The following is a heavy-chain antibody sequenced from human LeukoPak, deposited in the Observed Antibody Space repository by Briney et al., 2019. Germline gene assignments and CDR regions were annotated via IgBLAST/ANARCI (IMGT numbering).Heavy chain of an antibody. Sequence: PSETLSLTCTVSGGSISSYYWGWIRPPAGKGLEWIGRIYTSGSTNYNPSLKSRVTMSVDTSKNQFSLKLSSVTAADTAVYYCARDVSRVVVGSFDPWGQGTLVTVSS. CDR1: GGSISSYY. J-gene: IGHJ5*02. CDR3: ARDVSRVVVGSFDP. D-gene: IGHD2-2*01. V-gene: IGHV4-4*07. CDR2: IYTSGST.